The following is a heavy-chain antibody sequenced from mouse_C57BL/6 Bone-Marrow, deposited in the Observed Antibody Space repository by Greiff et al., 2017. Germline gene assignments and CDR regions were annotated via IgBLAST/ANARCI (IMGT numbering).Heavy chain of an antibody. D-gene: IGHD2-5*01. J-gene: IGHJ4*01. Sequence: QVQLKESGAELVRPGASVKLSCKASGYTFTDYYINWVKQRPGQGLEWIARIYPGSGNTYYNEKFKGKATLTAEKSSSTAYMQLSSLTSEDSAVYFCARLGVYSNYHYAMDYWGQGTSVTVSS. CDR2: IYPGSGNT. CDR3: ARLGVYSNYHYAMDY. V-gene: IGHV1-76*01. CDR1: GYTFTDYY.